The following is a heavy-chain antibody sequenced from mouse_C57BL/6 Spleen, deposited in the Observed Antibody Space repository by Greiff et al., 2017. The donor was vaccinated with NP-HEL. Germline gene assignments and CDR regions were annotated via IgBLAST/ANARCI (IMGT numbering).Heavy chain of an antibody. Sequence: EVKVVESGEGLVKPGGSLKLSCAASGFTFSSYAMSWVRQTPEKRLEWVAYISSGGDYIYYADTVKGRFTISRDNARNTLYLQMSSLKSEDTAMYYCTREDYDYYAMDYWGQGTSVTVSS. V-gene: IGHV5-9-1*02. CDR1: GFTFSSYA. CDR2: ISSGGDYI. CDR3: TREDYDYYAMDY. J-gene: IGHJ4*01. D-gene: IGHD2-4*01.